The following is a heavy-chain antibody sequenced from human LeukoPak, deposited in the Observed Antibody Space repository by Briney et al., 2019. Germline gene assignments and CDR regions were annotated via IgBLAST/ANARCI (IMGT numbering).Heavy chain of an antibody. V-gene: IGHV4-34*01. J-gene: IGHJ6*02. Sequence: PETLSLTCAVYGGSFSGYYWSWIRQPPGKGLEWIGEINHSGSTNYNPSLKSRVTISVDTSKNQFSLKLSSVTAADTAVYYCARSMYYYDSSGYWINRYYYGMDVWGQGTTVTVSS. D-gene: IGHD3-22*01. CDR1: GGSFSGYY. CDR2: INHSGST. CDR3: ARSMYYYDSSGYWINRYYYGMDV.